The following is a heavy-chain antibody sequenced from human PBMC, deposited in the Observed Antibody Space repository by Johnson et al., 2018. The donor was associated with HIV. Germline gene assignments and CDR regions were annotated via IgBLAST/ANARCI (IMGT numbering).Heavy chain of an antibody. CDR3: GRAYYDSRGYYPQAFHV. CDR1: GFSVSGNY. J-gene: IGHJ3*01. V-gene: IGHV3-53*01. Sequence: VQLVESGGGLIQPGGSLRVSCAASGFSVSGNYMSWVRQAPGKGLEWVSSIYVGGNTYSADSVKGRFTISRDNSENTLYLQMTRPGAEDTAVYYCGRAYYDSRGYYPQAFHVWGQGTVVTVSS. D-gene: IGHD3-22*01. CDR2: IYVGGNT.